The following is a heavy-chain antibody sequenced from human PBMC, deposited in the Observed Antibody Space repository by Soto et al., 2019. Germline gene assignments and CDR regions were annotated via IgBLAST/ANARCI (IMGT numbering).Heavy chain of an antibody. J-gene: IGHJ3*02. Sequence: SETLCLTCAVEGGSCSGSYWSWIRQPPGKGLEWIGEINHSGSTNSNPSLKSRVTISVDTSKNQFSLKLSSVTAADTAVYYCARVRRTVFGVVMNRNAFDIWGQGTMVTVSS. V-gene: IGHV4-34*01. CDR2: INHSGST. CDR1: GGSCSGSY. D-gene: IGHD3-3*01. CDR3: ARVRRTVFGVVMNRNAFDI.